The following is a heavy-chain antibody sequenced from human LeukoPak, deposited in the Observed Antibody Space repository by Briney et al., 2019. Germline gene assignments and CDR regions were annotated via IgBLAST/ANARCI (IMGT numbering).Heavy chain of an antibody. J-gene: IGHJ5*02. Sequence: SETLSLTCTVSGGSISSSSYYWGWIRQPPGKGLEWIGSIYYSGSTDYNPSLKSRVTISVDTSKNQFSLKLSSVTAADTAVYYWASTHHLVLWFGGAWFDPWGQGTLVTVSS. V-gene: IGHV4-39*01. D-gene: IGHD3-10*01. CDR1: GGSISSSSYY. CDR3: ASTHHLVLWFGGAWFDP. CDR2: IYYSGST.